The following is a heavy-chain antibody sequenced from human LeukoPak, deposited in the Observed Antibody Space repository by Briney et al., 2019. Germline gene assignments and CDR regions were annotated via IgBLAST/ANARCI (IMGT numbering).Heavy chain of an antibody. CDR3: ARDEILANYYDSSGYQGPHDAFDI. D-gene: IGHD3-22*01. CDR2: ISSSGSNI. J-gene: IGHJ3*02. Sequence: GGSLRLSCAASGFTFSDYYMSWIRQAPGKGLEWVSYISSSGSNIYYADSVKGRFTISRDNAKNSLYLQMNSLRAEDTAVYYCARDEILANYYDSSGYQGPHDAFDIWGQGTMVTVSS. CDR1: GFTFSDYY. V-gene: IGHV3-11*04.